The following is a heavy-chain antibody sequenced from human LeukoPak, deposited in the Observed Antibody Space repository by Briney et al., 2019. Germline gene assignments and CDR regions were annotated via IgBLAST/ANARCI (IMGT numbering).Heavy chain of an antibody. CDR3: ARDGVTYYYDSSGRPDY. J-gene: IGHJ4*02. Sequence: ASVKVSCKASGYTFTSYGISWVRQAPGQGLEWIGWISAYNGNTNYAQKLQGRVTMTTDTSTSTAYMELRSLRSDDTAVYYCARDGVTYYYDSSGRPDYWGQGTLVTVSS. V-gene: IGHV1-18*01. CDR2: ISAYNGNT. CDR1: GYTFTSYG. D-gene: IGHD3-22*01.